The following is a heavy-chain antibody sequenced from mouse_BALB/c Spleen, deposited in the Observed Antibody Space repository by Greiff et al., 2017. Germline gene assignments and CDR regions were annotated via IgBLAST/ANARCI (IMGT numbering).Heavy chain of an antibody. CDR3: ANEATMITTGAMDY. Sequence: EVQLQQSGAELVKPGASVKLSCTASGFNFKDSYMHWVKQRPEQGLEWIGRIDPANGNTKYDPKFQGKATITADTSSNTAYLQLSSLTSEDTAVYYCANEATMITTGAMDYWGQGTSVTVSS. CDR1: GFNFKDSY. CDR2: IDPANGNT. J-gene: IGHJ4*01. V-gene: IGHV14-3*02. D-gene: IGHD2-4*01.